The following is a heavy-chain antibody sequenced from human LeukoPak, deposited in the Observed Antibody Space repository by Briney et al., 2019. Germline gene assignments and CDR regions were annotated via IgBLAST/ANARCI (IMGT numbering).Heavy chain of an antibody. D-gene: IGHD3-3*01. J-gene: IGHJ4*02. CDR2: ISSSSSTI. CDR1: GFTFSSYS. CDR3: ARDRGYDFWGGYYGFDY. V-gene: IGHV3-48*02. Sequence: GGSLRLSCAASGFTFSSYSMNWVRQAPGKGLEWVSYISSSSSTIYYADSVKGRFTISRDNAKNSLYLQMNSLRDEDTAVYYCARDRGYDFWGGYYGFDYWGQGTLVTVSS.